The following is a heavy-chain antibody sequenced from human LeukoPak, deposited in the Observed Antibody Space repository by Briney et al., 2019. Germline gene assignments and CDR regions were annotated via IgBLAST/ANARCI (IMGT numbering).Heavy chain of an antibody. J-gene: IGHJ4*02. D-gene: IGHD3-10*01. CDR1: GGSISTYY. CDR3: ARAPGEIRYFDY. Sequence: SETLSLTCTVSGGSISTYYWSWIGQPPGKGLEWIGYIYHTGSSKYNPSLKSRVTISVDTSKNQFSLKLSSVTAADTAVYYCARAPGEIRYFDYWGQGTLVPVSS. V-gene: IGHV4-59*01. CDR2: IYHTGSS.